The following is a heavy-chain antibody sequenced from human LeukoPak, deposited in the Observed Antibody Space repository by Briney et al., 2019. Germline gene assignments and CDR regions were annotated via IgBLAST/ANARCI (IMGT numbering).Heavy chain of an antibody. CDR1: GFTLGNYR. J-gene: IGHJ4*02. V-gene: IGHV3-7*01. D-gene: IGHD5-24*01. Sequence: PGGSLRLSCAASGFTLGNYRMSWVRQAPGKGLEWVANIKKDGSEKYYVDSVKGRFTISRDNTKNSVYLQMNSLRVEDTAVYYCAKDPFRDGYSPHYFEYWGQGTLVTVSS. CDR3: AKDPFRDGYSPHYFEY. CDR2: IKKDGSEK.